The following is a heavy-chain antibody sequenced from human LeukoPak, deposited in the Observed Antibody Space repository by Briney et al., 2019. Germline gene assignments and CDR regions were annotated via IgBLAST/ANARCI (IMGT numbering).Heavy chain of an antibody. CDR1: GFTFSSYA. Sequence: PGGSLRLSCAASGFTFSSYAMGWVRQAPGKGLEWVSAISGSGGSTYYADSVKGRFTISRDNSKNTLYLQMNSLRAEDTAVYYCAKDTGKPVTFFDYWRQGTLVTVSS. CDR2: ISGSGGST. D-gene: IGHD2-8*02. V-gene: IGHV3-23*01. J-gene: IGHJ4*02. CDR3: AKDTGKPVTFFDY.